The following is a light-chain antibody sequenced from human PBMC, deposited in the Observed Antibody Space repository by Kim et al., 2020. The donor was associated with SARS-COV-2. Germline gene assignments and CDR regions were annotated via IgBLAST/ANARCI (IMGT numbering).Light chain of an antibody. CDR1: QGIASS. CDR2: AAS. V-gene: IGKV1-17*03. CDR3: LQYGGLPVT. J-gene: IGKJ4*01. Sequence: DIQMTQSPSAMSASVGDRVTITCRASQGIASSLLWFQQKPGKVPKRLIHAASNLQSGAPSRFSGSGSGTEFTLTISSLQPEDFATYYCLQYGGLPVTFGGGTRVEI.